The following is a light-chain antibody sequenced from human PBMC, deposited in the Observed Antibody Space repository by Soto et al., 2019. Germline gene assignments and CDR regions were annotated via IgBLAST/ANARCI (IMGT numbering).Light chain of an antibody. CDR3: QQRRNWPPIT. V-gene: IGKV3-11*01. Sequence: EVMLTQSPATLSLSPGERATLSCRASQSVSGYLCWYQQKPGQAPRLRIYGASNRSTGIPARFSGSGSGTDFTLTISSLEPEDYAGYYCQQRRNWPPITFGQGTRLEIK. J-gene: IGKJ5*01. CDR1: QSVSGY. CDR2: GAS.